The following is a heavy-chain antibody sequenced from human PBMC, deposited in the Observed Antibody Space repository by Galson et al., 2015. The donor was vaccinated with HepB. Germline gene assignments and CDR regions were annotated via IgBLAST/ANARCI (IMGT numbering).Heavy chain of an antibody. CDR2: INPNSGGT. Sequence: SVKVSCKASGYTFTGYYMHWVRQAPGQGLEWMGWINPNSGGTNYAQKFQGRVTMTRDTSISTAYMELSRLRSDDTAVYYCARRTGTSGHNWFDPWGQGTLVTVSS. D-gene: IGHD1-7*01. J-gene: IGHJ5*02. CDR3: ARRTGTSGHNWFDP. V-gene: IGHV1-2*02. CDR1: GYTFTGYY.